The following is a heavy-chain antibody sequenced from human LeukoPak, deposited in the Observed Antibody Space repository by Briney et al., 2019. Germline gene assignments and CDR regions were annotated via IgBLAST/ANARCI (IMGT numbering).Heavy chain of an antibody. V-gene: IGHV1-69*05. Sequence: SVKVSCKASGGTFSSYAISWVRQAPGQGLEWMGGIIPIFGTANYAQKFQGGVTITTDESTSTAYMELSSLRSEDTAVYYCARYYPPRYYFDYWGQGTLVTVSS. CDR1: GGTFSSYA. D-gene: IGHD3-10*01. CDR2: IIPIFGTA. J-gene: IGHJ4*02. CDR3: ARYYPPRYYFDY.